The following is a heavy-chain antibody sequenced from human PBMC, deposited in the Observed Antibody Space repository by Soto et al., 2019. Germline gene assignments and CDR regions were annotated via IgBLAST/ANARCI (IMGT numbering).Heavy chain of an antibody. CDR3: TLDYGGNPQIRRDY. J-gene: IGHJ4*02. CDR1: GFTFSGSA. D-gene: IGHD4-17*01. CDR2: IRSKANSYAT. Sequence: EVQLVESGGGLVQPGGSLKLSCAASGFTFSGSAMHWVRQASGKGLEWVGRIRSKANSYATAYAASVKGRFTISRDDSKNTAYLQMNSLKTEDTAVYYCTLDYGGNPQIRRDYWGQGTLVTVSS. V-gene: IGHV3-73*01.